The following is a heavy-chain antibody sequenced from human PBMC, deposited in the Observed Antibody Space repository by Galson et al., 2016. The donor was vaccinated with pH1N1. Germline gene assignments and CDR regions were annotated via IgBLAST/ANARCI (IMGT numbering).Heavy chain of an antibody. J-gene: IGHJ2*01. CDR2: FDPEDDKP. CDR3: ATGYRASYYVPRYFDL. V-gene: IGHV1-24*01. D-gene: IGHD1-26*01. CDR1: GYTLSELA. Sequence: SVKVSCKVSGYTLSELAIHWVRQTPGKGLEWMGGFDPEDDKPFYAQTFEGRVTMTQDTSTDTACMQLSSLTSDDAAVYYCATGYRASYYVPRYFDLWGLGTLVSVFS.